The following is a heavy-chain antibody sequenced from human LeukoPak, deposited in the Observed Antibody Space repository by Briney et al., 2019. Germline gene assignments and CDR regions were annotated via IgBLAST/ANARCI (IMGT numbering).Heavy chain of an antibody. CDR3: ARDIGSSEEYYYYYGMGV. J-gene: IGHJ6*02. CDR2: ISSSGSTI. Sequence: PGGSLRLSCAASGFTFSSYEMNWVRQAPGKGLEWVSYISSSGSTIYYADSVKGRFTISRDNAKNSLYLQMNSLRAEDTAVYYCARDIGSSEEYYYYYGMGVWGQGTTVTVSS. CDR1: GFTFSSYE. D-gene: IGHD6-6*01. V-gene: IGHV3-48*03.